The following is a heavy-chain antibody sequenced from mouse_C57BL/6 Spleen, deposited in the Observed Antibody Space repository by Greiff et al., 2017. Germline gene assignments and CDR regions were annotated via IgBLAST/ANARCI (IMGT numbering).Heavy chain of an antibody. CDR3: ASYYGSSYDFDY. CDR1: GYTFTSYW. J-gene: IGHJ2*01. D-gene: IGHD1-1*01. Sequence: VQLQQSGAELVRPGTSVKLSCKASGYTFTSYWMHWVKPRPGQGLEWIGVIDPSDSYTNYNQKFKGKATLTVDTSSSTAYMRLSSLTSEDSAVYYCASYYGSSYDFDYWGQGTTLTVSS. CDR2: IDPSDSYT. V-gene: IGHV1-59*01.